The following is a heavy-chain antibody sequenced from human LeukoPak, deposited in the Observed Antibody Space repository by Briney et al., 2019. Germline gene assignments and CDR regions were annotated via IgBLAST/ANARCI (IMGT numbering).Heavy chain of an antibody. V-gene: IGHV3-66*01. Sequence: GGSLRLSCAASGFGVSVNYMSWVRQAPGKGLEWVSVLYASGTTKYADSVKGRFTISRDTSDNTLNLQMNGLGAEDSAVYYCAAKGNGYTGIYVFAHWGQGTLVTVSS. CDR3: AAKGNGYTGIYVFAH. CDR2: LYASGTT. CDR1: GFGVSVNY. D-gene: IGHD1-26*01. J-gene: IGHJ4*02.